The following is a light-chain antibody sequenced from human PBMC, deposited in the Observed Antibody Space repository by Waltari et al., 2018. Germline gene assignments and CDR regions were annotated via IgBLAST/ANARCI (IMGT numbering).Light chain of an antibody. CDR1: HAFSTN. CDR3: QQYNQWPLT. Sequence: ETVMTQSPATLSVSPGESVTPSCGASHAFSTNVAWYPHRPGQAPRLLIYDRSTRATDIPARFSGGGSGSDFTLTISNLQSEDFAEYYCQQYNQWPLTFGGGTKVEIK. CDR2: DRS. V-gene: IGKV3-15*01. J-gene: IGKJ4*01.